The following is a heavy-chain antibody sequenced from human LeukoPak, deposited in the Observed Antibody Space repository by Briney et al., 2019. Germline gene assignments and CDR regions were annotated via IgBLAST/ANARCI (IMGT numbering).Heavy chain of an antibody. CDR1: GFTFSSYW. CDR3: ARVGLLWFGDLDY. J-gene: IGHJ4*02. CDR2: INSDGSST. Sequence: GGSLRLSCAASGFTFSSYWMHWARQAPGKGLVWVSRINSDGSSTSYADSVKGRFTISRDNAKNTLYLQMNSLRAEDTAVYYCARVGLLWFGDLDYWGQGTLVTVSS. V-gene: IGHV3-74*01. D-gene: IGHD3-10*01.